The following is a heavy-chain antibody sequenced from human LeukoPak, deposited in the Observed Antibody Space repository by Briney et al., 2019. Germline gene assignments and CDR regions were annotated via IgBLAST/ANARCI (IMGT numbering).Heavy chain of an antibody. J-gene: IGHJ4*02. Sequence: GGSLRLSCAASGFTVSSNYMSWVRQAPGKGLEWVSVYYSDGSTYYADSVKGRFTISRDNSKNTLYLQMNSLRAEDTAVYYCARGYSALYYYGSGSPDGYWGQGALVTVSS. V-gene: IGHV3-66*01. D-gene: IGHD3-10*01. CDR2: YYSDGST. CDR3: ARGYSALYYYGSGSPDGY. CDR1: GFTVSSNY.